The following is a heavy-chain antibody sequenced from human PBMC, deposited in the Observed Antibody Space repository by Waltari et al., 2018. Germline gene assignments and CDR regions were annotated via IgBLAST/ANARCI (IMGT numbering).Heavy chain of an antibody. J-gene: IGHJ4*02. CDR1: GYTFTDYY. D-gene: IGHD1-7*01. V-gene: IGHV1-69-2*01. Sequence: EVQLVQSGAEVKKPGATVKISCKVAGYTFTDYYMHWVQQAPGKGLEWMGLVEPEDGETIYADKFQGRVTITADTSTDTAYMELSSLRSEDTAVYYCSTESNQGNWNYRTTLGNWGQGTLVTVSS. CDR2: VEPEDGET. CDR3: STESNQGNWNYRTTLGN.